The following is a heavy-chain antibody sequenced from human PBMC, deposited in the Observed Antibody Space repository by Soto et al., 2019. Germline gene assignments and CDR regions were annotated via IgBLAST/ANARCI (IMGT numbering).Heavy chain of an antibody. J-gene: IGHJ6*02. Sequence: SETMSLTCTVSGGSISGYYWSWIRQPPGKGLEWIGNVYYSGGAKYNPSVKRRVSISVDTSKNQFSLNLSSVTAEDTAGYYCTRDGDGRMTTNPYYYDGMDVWGQGTPVTVSS. CDR1: GGSISGYY. V-gene: IGHV4-59*01. CDR3: TRDGDGRMTTNPYYYDGMDV. CDR2: VYYSGGA. D-gene: IGHD2-21*02.